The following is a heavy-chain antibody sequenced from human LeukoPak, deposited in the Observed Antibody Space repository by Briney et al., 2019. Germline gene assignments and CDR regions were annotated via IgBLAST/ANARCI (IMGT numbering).Heavy chain of an antibody. CDR1: GGSISSGGYS. Sequence: PSETLSPTCAVSGGSISSGGYSWSWIRQPPGKGLEWIGYIYHSGSTYYNPSLKSRVTISVDRSKNQFSLKLSSVTAADTAVYYCARGELGATLDYWGQGTLVTVSS. CDR2: IYHSGST. D-gene: IGHD2-15*01. J-gene: IGHJ4*02. CDR3: ARGELGATLDY. V-gene: IGHV4-30-2*01.